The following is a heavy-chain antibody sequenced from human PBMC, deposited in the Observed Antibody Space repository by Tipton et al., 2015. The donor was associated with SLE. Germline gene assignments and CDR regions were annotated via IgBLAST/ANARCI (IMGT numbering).Heavy chain of an antibody. J-gene: IGHJ5*02. D-gene: IGHD1-26*01. CDR2: IHTSGIT. V-gene: IGHV4-61*02. CDR1: GGSISSGSYY. CDR3: AGSRAATTFP. Sequence: TLSLTCTVSGGSISSGSYYWSWIRQPAGKGLEWIGRIHTSGITDYSPSLKSRVTISLVTSKNQFSLKLSSVTAADTAIYYCAGSRAATTFPWGQGTRVTVSS.